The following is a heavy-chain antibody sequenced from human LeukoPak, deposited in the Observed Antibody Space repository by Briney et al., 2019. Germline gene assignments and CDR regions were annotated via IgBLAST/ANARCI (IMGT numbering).Heavy chain of an antibody. V-gene: IGHV4-59*08. D-gene: IGHD6-19*01. Sequence: SETLSLTCTVSGGSISSYNWSWIRQPREKGLEWIGYNHYSWSTNYNPSLKSRVTISVDTSKNQSSLKLSSVTAADTAVYYCARRTYSSGWTYDYWGQETLVTVSS. CDR2: NHYSWST. J-gene: IGHJ4*02. CDR1: GGSISSYN. CDR3: ARRTYSSGWTYDY.